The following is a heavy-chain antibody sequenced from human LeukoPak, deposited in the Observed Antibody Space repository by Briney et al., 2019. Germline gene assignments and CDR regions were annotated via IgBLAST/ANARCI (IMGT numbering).Heavy chain of an antibody. J-gene: IGHJ5*02. D-gene: IGHD3-16*02. Sequence: GASLKVSCKASGYLFNGYGISWLRQVPGQRPEWMGWVSAYNANTNYPQKFQGRVTITADESTSTAYMELSSLRSEDTAVYYCARDPAQLLSLSGVWGSYRHHPWGQGTLVTVSS. CDR1: GYLFNGYG. V-gene: IGHV1-18*01. CDR3: ARDPAQLLSLSGVWGSYRHHP. CDR2: VSAYNANT.